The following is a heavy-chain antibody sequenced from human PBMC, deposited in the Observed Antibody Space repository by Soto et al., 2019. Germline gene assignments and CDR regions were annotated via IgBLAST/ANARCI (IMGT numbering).Heavy chain of an antibody. J-gene: IGHJ4*02. CDR2: INAGNGNT. CDR3: ARGITLPTPLDY. Sequence: QVQLVQSGAEEKKPGASVKVSCKASGYTFTSYAMHSVRQAPGQRHEWMGWINAGNGNTKYSQKFQGRVTITRDTAASTAYMELSSLRSEDTAVYYCARGITLPTPLDYCGQGTLVTVSS. CDR1: GYTFTSYA. D-gene: IGHD1-20*01. V-gene: IGHV1-3*05.